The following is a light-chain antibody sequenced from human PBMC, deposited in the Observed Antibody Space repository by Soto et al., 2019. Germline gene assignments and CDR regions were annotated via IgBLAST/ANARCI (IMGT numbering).Light chain of an antibody. Sequence: QSVLTQPASVSGSPGQSITIFCTGTSSDVGGYNYVSWYQQHPGSAPKLMIYDVSSRPSGVSNRFSGSKSGNTASLTISGLQAEDEADYYCQSYDSSLSVFGTGTKVTVL. CDR3: QSYDSSLSV. CDR1: SSDVGGYNY. J-gene: IGLJ1*01. CDR2: DVS. V-gene: IGLV2-14*03.